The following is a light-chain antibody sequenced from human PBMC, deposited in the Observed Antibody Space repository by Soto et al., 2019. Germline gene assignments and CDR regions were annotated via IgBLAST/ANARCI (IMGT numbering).Light chain of an antibody. CDR3: SSYTSSSTYV. CDR2: DVS. Sequence: QSALTQPASVSGSPGQSITISWTGTSSDVGGYNYDSWYQQHPGKAPKLMIYDVSNRPSGVSNRFSGSKSGNTASLTISGLQAEDEADYYCSSYTSSSTYVFGTGTKLTVL. V-gene: IGLV2-14*01. J-gene: IGLJ1*01. CDR1: SSDVGGYNY.